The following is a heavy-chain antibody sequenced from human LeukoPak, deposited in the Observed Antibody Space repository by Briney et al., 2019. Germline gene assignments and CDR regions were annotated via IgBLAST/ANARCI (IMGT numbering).Heavy chain of an antibody. J-gene: IGHJ4*02. CDR1: GYTLTELS. D-gene: IGHD3-10*01. CDR3: ARDENYYGSGSYYKIDY. CDR2: FDPEDGET. Sequence: ASVKVSCKVSGYTLTELSMHWVRQAPGKGLEWMGGFDPEDGETIYAQKFQGRVTMTRDTSISTAYMELSRLRSDDTAVYYCARDENYYGSGSYYKIDYWGQGTLVTVSS. V-gene: IGHV1-24*01.